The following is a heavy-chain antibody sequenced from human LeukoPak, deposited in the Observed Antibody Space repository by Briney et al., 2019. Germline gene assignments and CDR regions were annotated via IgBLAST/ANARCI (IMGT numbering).Heavy chain of an antibody. CDR1: GGSISSYY. J-gene: IGHJ4*02. D-gene: IGHD3-9*01. V-gene: IGHV4-59*01. CDR3: ARSKDILTGYCFDY. CDR2: IYYSGST. Sequence: SETLSLTCTVSGGSISSYYWSWIRQPPGKGLEWIGYIYYSGSTNYNPSLKSRVTISVDKSKNQFSLKLSSVTAADTAVYYCARSKDILTGYCFDYWGQETLVTVSS.